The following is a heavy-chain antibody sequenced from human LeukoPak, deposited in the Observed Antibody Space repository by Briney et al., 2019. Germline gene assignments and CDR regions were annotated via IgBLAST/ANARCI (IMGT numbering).Heavy chain of an antibody. D-gene: IGHD5-18*01. CDR3: AVEAWIQLWSDDY. Sequence: GGSLRLSCAASGFTFSSYWMSWVRQAPGKGLEWVANIKQDGSEKYYVDSEKGRFTISRDNAKNSLYLHMNSLRAEDTAVYYCAVEAWIQLWSDDYWGQGTLVTVSS. V-gene: IGHV3-7*02. J-gene: IGHJ4*02. CDR2: IKQDGSEK. CDR1: GFTFSSYW.